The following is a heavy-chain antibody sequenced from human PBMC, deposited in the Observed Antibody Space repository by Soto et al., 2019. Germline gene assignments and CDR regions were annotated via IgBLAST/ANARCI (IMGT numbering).Heavy chain of an antibody. V-gene: IGHV6-1*01. CDR2: TYYKSKWNN. CDR1: GSSVSSNSAG. Sequence: PSQTLSLTCVISGSSVSSNSAGWHCIRQSPSRGLESLGRTYYKSKWNNDYALSVKSRITINPDTSKNQFSLHLYSVTPEDTAVYYCTGINWFRGMDVWGQGTTVTVSS. CDR3: TGINWFRGMDV. J-gene: IGHJ6*01. D-gene: IGHD3-10*01.